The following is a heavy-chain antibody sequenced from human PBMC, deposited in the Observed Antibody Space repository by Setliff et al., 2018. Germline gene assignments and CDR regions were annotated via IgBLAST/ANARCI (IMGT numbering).Heavy chain of an antibody. CDR3: ARDKGVISLDY. CDR2: ISHSGST. D-gene: IGHD3-10*01. J-gene: IGHJ4*02. Sequence: SLSLTCTVSGYSISSGHYWGWIRQPPGKGLEWIGSISHSGSTYYTPSLRSRVTISLDTSKNQFSPKLTSVTAADTAVYYCARDKGVISLDYWGQGTLVTVSS. V-gene: IGHV4-38-2*02. CDR1: GYSISSGHY.